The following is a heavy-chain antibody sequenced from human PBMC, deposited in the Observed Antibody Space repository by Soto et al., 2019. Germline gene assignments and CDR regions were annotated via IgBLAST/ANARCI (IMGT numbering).Heavy chain of an antibody. CDR2: ISGSGGST. Sequence: PGASLRLSYAASGFTFSSYAMSWVRQAPGKGLEWVSAISGSGGSTYYAGSVKGRFTISRDNCKNTLYLQMNSLRAEDTAVYYCAKDFGELTYYFDYWGQGTLVTVSS. J-gene: IGHJ4*02. D-gene: IGHD1-7*01. CDR3: AKDFGELTYYFDY. CDR1: GFTFSSYA. V-gene: IGHV3-23*01.